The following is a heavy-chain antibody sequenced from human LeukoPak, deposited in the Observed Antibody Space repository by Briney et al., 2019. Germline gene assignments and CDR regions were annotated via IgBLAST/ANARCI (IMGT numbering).Heavy chain of an antibody. V-gene: IGHV3-11*04. CDR2: ISHTGTTM. CDR1: GFTFSDHY. Sequence: PGGSLRLSCAASGFTFSDHYMSWIRQAPGKGLEWVSYISHTGTTMYYADSVKGRFTLSRDNARNSLYLQMNSLRAEDTAVYYCARGGTSWILPNDYWGQGTLVTVS. D-gene: IGHD2-2*01. J-gene: IGHJ4*02. CDR3: ARGGTSWILPNDY.